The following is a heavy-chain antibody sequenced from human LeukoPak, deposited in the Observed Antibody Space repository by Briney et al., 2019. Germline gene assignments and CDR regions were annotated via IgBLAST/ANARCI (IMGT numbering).Heavy chain of an antibody. V-gene: IGHV3-7*01. D-gene: IGHD3-22*01. CDR1: GFTYSSYW. CDR2: IKQDGSEK. Sequence: PGGSLRLSCAASGFTYSSYWMSWVPQARGKGLEWVANIKQDGSEKYYVDSVKGRFTISRDNAKNALYLQVNSLRAEDTAVYYCARDPAVIDYWGQGTLVTVSS. CDR3: ARDPAVIDY. J-gene: IGHJ4*02.